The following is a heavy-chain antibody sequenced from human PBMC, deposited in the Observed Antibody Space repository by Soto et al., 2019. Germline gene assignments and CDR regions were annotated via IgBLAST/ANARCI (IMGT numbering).Heavy chain of an antibody. J-gene: IGHJ5*02. V-gene: IGHV3-11*01. Sequence: GGTLSLPCAVSGFPFSDCYRSWCRRAPGEGLEWFSYISSSGSTIYYADSVKGRCTISRDNAKNSLYLQMNSLRAEDTAVYYCAIHPGYYGAGRDWFDPWGQGTLVTVSS. D-gene: IGHD3-10*01. CDR1: GFPFSDCY. CDR2: ISSSGSTI. CDR3: AIHPGYYGAGRDWFDP.